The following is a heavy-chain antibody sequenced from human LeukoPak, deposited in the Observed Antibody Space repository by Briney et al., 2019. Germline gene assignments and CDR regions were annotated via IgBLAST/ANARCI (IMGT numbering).Heavy chain of an antibody. J-gene: IGHJ6*02. CDR3: ARTITMVRGVLYYYYYGMDV. CDR1: GFTFSSYA. V-gene: IGHV3-48*03. Sequence: GGSLRLSCAASGFTFSSYAMSRVRQAPGKGLEWVSYISSSGSTIYYADSVKGRFTISRDNAKNSLYLQMNSLRAEDTAVYYCARTITMVRGVLYYYYYGMDVWGQGTTVTVSS. CDR2: ISSSGSTI. D-gene: IGHD3-10*01.